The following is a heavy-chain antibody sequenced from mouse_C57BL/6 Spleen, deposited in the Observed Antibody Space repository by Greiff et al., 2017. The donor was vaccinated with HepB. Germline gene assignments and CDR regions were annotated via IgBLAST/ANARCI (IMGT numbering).Heavy chain of an antibody. Sequence: EVQLQESGPGLVKPSQSLSLTCSVTGYSITSGYYWNWIRQFPGNKLEWMGYISYDGSNNYNPSLKNRISITRDTSKNQFFLKLNSVTTEDTATYYCARSYLFDYWGQGTTLTVSS. D-gene: IGHD2-12*01. V-gene: IGHV3-6*01. J-gene: IGHJ2*01. CDR3: ARSYLFDY. CDR2: ISYDGSN. CDR1: GYSITSGYY.